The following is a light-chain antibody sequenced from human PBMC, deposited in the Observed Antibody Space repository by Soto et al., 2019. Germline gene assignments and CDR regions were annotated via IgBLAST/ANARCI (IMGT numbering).Light chain of an antibody. CDR1: DIGSNS. Sequence: SYELTQPPSVSVAPGQTASIPCGAYDIGSNSVHWYQQKPAQAPVLVVYSDSDRPSGIPDRFSGSNSGNTATLTISRVEAGDEADYYCQVWDSSSHQVVFGGGTKLTVL. V-gene: IGLV3-21*02. CDR3: QVWDSSSHQVV. J-gene: IGLJ3*02. CDR2: SDS.